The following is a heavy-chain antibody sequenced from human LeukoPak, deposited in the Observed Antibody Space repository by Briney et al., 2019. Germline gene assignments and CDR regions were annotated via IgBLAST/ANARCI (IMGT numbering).Heavy chain of an antibody. Sequence: PSETLSLTCTVSGDSISSYYWSWIRQPPGKGLEWIGYIYYSGSTNYNPSLKSRVTISVDTSKNQFSLKLSSVTAADTAVYYCARGWYGWYFDLWGRGTLVTVSS. V-gene: IGHV4-59*01. CDR3: ARGWYGWYFDL. J-gene: IGHJ2*01. CDR1: GDSISSYY. CDR2: IYYSGST. D-gene: IGHD6-19*01.